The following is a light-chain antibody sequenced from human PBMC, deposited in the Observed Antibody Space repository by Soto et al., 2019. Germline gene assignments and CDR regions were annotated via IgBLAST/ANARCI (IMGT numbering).Light chain of an antibody. V-gene: IGKV3-15*01. CDR1: QSVSSN. Sequence: ELVMTQSPATLSVSPGESATLSCMASQSVSSNLAWYQQKPGQAPRLIIYGAYTRATGIPARFSGSGSGTEFTLTISSLQSEDFAVYYCQQYNNWPPITCGQGTRLEIK. J-gene: IGKJ5*01. CDR3: QQYNNWPPIT. CDR2: GAY.